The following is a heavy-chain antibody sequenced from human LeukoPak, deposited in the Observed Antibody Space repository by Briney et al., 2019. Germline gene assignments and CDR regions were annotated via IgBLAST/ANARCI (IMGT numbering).Heavy chain of an antibody. Sequence: GGSLRLSCAGSGFSFSSNTMSWVRQAPGRGLEWISAISNNGGRTDYADSVKGRFTISRDNSKSTLYLHMDSLRAEDTAVYYCARDEDTSALSEYWGQGTLVTVSS. D-gene: IGHD2/OR15-2a*01. CDR1: GFSFSSNT. V-gene: IGHV3-23*01. CDR3: ARDEDTSALSEY. CDR2: ISNNGGRT. J-gene: IGHJ4*02.